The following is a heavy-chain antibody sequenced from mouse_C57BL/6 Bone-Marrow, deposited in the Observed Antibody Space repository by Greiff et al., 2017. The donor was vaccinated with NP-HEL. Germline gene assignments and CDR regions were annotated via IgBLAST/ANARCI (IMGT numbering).Heavy chain of an antibody. CDR2: IYPRSGNT. D-gene: IGHD1-1*01. J-gene: IGHJ2*01. Sequence: QVQLKESGAELARPGASVKLSCKASGYTFTSYGISWVKQRTGQGLEWIGEIYPRSGNTYYNEKFKGKATLTADKSSSTAYMELRSLTSEDSAVYFCARRTTVPLDYWGQGTTLTVSS. V-gene: IGHV1-81*01. CDR1: GYTFTSYG. CDR3: ARRTTVPLDY.